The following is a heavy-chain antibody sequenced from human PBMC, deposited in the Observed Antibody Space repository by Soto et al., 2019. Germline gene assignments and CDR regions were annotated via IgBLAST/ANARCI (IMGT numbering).Heavy chain of an antibody. CDR1: GGSFSGYN. Sequence: VQLQQWGAGLLKPSETLSLTCSVYGGSFSGYNWSWFRQPPGKGLEWIGEINPSGSNNYNPSLTSRVTISVDTSKNQFSLNLSSVTAADTAVYYCATFVGATTVTRGSPRDYWGQGTLVTVSS. V-gene: IGHV4-34*01. CDR3: ATFVGATTVTRGSPRDY. CDR2: INPSGSN. J-gene: IGHJ4*02. D-gene: IGHD4-4*01.